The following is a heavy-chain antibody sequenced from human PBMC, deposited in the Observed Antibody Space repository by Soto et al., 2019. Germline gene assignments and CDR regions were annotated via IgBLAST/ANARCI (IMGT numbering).Heavy chain of an antibody. J-gene: IGHJ6*02. CDR2: IIPIFGTA. CDR3: ARSEGGYFYGMDV. CDR1: GGNFASYA. D-gene: IGHD3-9*01. Sequence: QVQLVQSGAEVKKPGSSVKVSCKASGGNFASYAIFWVRQAPGQGLEWMGGIIPIFGTATYAQRFQDRVTIKADKSTNTAYMELTSLRFEDTAVYYCARSEGGYFYGMDVWGQGTTVTVSS. V-gene: IGHV1-69*06.